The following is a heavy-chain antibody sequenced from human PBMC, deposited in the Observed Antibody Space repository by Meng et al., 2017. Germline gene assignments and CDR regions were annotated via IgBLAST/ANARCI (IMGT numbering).Heavy chain of an antibody. CDR2: TYYRSKWYN. CDR1: GDSISSNSAA. J-gene: IGHJ4*02. Sequence: QVQLQQSGPGLVTPSQTLSLTGAISGDSISSNSAAWIWIRQSPSRGLEWLGRTYYRSKWYNDYAVSVRGRITINPDTSKNQFSLQLNSMTPEDTAMYYCARGRTEMDIEYWGRGTLVTVSS. V-gene: IGHV6-1*01. D-gene: IGHD2-2*03. CDR3: ARGRTEMDIEY.